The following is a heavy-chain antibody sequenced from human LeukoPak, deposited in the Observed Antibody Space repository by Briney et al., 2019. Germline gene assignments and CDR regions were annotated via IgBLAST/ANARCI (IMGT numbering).Heavy chain of an antibody. CDR1: GFTFNTFN. Sequence: SGGSLRLSCAASGFTFNTFNMNWVRQAPGKGLEWVSSITSGGDYIYYADSVKGRFTISRDNSKNTLYLQMNSLRAEDTAVYYCAKGKYSSSPLDYWGQGTLVTVSS. J-gene: IGHJ4*02. D-gene: IGHD6-13*01. V-gene: IGHV3-21*04. CDR3: AKGKYSSSPLDY. CDR2: ITSGGDYI.